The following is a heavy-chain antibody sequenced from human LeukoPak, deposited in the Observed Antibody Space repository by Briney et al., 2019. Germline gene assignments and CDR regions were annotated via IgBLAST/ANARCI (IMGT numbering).Heavy chain of an antibody. V-gene: IGHV4-4*07. CDR2: IYTSVST. CDR1: GGSISSYY. Sequence: PSETLSLPCTVCGGSISSYYWSWIRKPAGKCLEWIGRIYTSVSTNYNPSLKSRVSMSVDTSKNQFSLKLSSVTAADTAAYYCARHWPLSSFDYWGQGTLVTVSS. D-gene: IGHD3-3*02. J-gene: IGHJ4*02. CDR3: ARHWPLSSFDY.